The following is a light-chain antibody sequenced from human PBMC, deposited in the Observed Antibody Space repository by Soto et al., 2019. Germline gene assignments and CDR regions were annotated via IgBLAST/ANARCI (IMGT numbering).Light chain of an antibody. Sequence: EIVLTQSPATLSLSPGERVTLSCRASQNVSTYLAWYQQKPGQAPRLLIYDASDRATGIPARFSGSGSGTDFTLTISRPEPEASAVYYCQQRTNWLTFGPGTKVDIK. CDR3: QQRTNWLT. CDR2: DAS. J-gene: IGKJ3*01. CDR1: QNVSTY. V-gene: IGKV3-11*01.